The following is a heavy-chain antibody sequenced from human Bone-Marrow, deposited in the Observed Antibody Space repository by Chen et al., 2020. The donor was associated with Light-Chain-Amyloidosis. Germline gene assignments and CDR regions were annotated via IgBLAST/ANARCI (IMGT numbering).Heavy chain of an antibody. D-gene: IGHD2-15*01. CDR2: ISYDGSNK. Sequence: QVQLVESGGGVVQPGRSLRLSCAASGFTFSSYGMHWVRQAPGKGLEWVAVISYDGSNKYYADSVKGRFTISRDNSKNTLYLQMNSLRAEDTAVYYCAKDLYRGYLDVWGQGTTVTVSS. V-gene: IGHV3-30*18. J-gene: IGHJ6*02. CDR3: AKDLYRGYLDV. CDR1: GFTFSSYG.